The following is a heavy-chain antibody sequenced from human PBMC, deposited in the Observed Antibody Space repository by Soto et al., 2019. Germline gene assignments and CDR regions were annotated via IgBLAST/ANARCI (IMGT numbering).Heavy chain of an antibody. CDR3: ARGYCSGGNCYRFNFDY. Sequence: PSETLSLTSTVSGGSISSYYWSWIRQPPGKGLEWIGYIYYSGSTNYNPSLKSRVTISVDTSKNQFSLKLSSVTAADTAVYYCARGYCSGGNCYRFNFDYWGQGTLVTVS. V-gene: IGHV4-59*01. J-gene: IGHJ4*02. CDR1: GGSISSYY. CDR2: IYYSGST. D-gene: IGHD2-15*01.